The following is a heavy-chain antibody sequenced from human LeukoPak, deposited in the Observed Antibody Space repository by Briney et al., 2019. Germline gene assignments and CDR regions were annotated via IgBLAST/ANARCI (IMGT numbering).Heavy chain of an antibody. Sequence: PSETLSLTCTVSGGSISSSSYYWGWIRQPPGKGLEWIGSIYYSGSTYYNPSLKSRVTISVDTSKNQFSLKLSSVTAADTAVYYCAREIRQWLAPAHFDYWGQGTLVTVSS. V-gene: IGHV4-39*07. J-gene: IGHJ4*02. CDR3: AREIRQWLAPAHFDY. D-gene: IGHD6-19*01. CDR1: GGSISSSSYY. CDR2: IYYSGST.